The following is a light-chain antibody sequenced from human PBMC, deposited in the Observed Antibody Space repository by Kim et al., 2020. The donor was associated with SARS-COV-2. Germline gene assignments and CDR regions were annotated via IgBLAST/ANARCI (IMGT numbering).Light chain of an antibody. CDR2: ATS. Sequence: ASVGDTISLTCRASQDINHYLAWFQQKPGKAPKSLIYATSNLGGGVPSKFSGSGSGTDFTLTISSLQPEDFATYYCQQYKSYPRTFGGGTKVDIK. V-gene: IGKV1-16*02. J-gene: IGKJ4*01. CDR1: QDINHY. CDR3: QQYKSYPRT.